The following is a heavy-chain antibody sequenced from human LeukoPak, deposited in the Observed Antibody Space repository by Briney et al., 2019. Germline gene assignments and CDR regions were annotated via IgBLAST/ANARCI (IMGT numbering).Heavy chain of an antibody. CDR1: GYTFTGYY. D-gene: IGHD3-10*01. Sequence: ASVKVSCKASGYTFTGYYMHWVRQAPGQGLEWMGWINPNSGGTNYAQKFQGRVTMTRDTSISTAYMELSRLRSDDTAVYYCAREVGSYSGARGFDYWGQGTLVTVSS. J-gene: IGHJ4*02. CDR2: INPNSGGT. CDR3: AREVGSYSGARGFDY. V-gene: IGHV1-2*02.